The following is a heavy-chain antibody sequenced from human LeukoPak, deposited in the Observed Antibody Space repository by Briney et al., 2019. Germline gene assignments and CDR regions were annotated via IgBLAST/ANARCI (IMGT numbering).Heavy chain of an antibody. CDR1: GFTFSSYA. V-gene: IGHV3-23*01. D-gene: IGHD4-11*01. Sequence: GRSLRLSCAASGFTFSSYAMSWVRQAPGKGLEWVSGISGSGGSTYYADSVKGRFTISRDNSKNTLYLQMDSLRAEDTAVYYCAKGLGKATVTPLGYWGQGTLVTVSS. J-gene: IGHJ4*02. CDR2: ISGSGGST. CDR3: AKGLGKATVTPLGY.